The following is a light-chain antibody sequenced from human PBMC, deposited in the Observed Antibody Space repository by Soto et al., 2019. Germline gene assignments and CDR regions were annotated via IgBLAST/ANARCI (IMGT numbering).Light chain of an antibody. J-gene: IGKJ5*01. CDR1: QGIDSS. CDR3: QETYCPPRS. Sequence: TQSPSALSASVNDRVTITCRASQGIDSSFSWYQEKPGKARKLLIFAASSLQSEVPSRFSGSRSGTYFTLTISFLHADYFVPYCYQETYCPPRSFGQGTRLEIK. CDR2: AAS. V-gene: IGKV1-39*01.